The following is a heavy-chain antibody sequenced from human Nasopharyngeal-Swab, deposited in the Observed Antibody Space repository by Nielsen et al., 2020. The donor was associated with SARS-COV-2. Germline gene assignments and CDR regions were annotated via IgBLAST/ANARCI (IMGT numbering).Heavy chain of an antibody. D-gene: IGHD3-10*01. V-gene: IGHV4-39*01. J-gene: IGHJ4*02. CDR3: ARGVV. CDR2: IFSSGNA. Sequence: WISQPPGKGVEWHGRIFSSGNAYYNPSLKSRVTISVDTSKNQFSLKLNSVTAADTAVYYCARGVVWGKGTLVTVSS.